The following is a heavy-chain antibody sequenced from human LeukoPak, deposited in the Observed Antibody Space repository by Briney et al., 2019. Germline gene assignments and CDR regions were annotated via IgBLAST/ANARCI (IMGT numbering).Heavy chain of an antibody. J-gene: IGHJ1*01. Sequence: QTGGSLRLSCAASGFTFSSYGMHWVRQAPGKGLEWVAVISYDGSNKYYADSVKGRFTISRDNSKNTLYLQMNSLRAEDTAVYYCATLGVVYDILTGYHKYFQHWGQGTLVTVSS. CDR3: ATLGVVYDILTGYHKYFQH. CDR2: ISYDGSNK. CDR1: GFTFSSYG. D-gene: IGHD3-9*01. V-gene: IGHV3-30*03.